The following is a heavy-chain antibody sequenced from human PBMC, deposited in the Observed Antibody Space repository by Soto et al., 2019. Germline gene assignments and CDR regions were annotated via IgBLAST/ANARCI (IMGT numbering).Heavy chain of an antibody. CDR1: GFTFTSSA. CDR2: IVVGSGNT. J-gene: IGHJ6*02. Sequence: ASVKVSCKASGFTFTSSAVQWVRQARGQRLEWIGWIVVGSGNTNYAQKFQERVTITRDMSTSTAYMELSSLRSEDTAVYYCAAEPMVRGVIYYYYGMDVWGQGTTVTVSS. D-gene: IGHD3-10*01. CDR3: AAEPMVRGVIYYYYGMDV. V-gene: IGHV1-58*01.